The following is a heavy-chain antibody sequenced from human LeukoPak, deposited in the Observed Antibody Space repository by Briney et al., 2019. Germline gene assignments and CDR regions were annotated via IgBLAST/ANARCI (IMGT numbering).Heavy chain of an antibody. D-gene: IGHD4-17*01. Sequence: QSGGSLRLSCATSGFAFNNYAMSWVRQAPGKGLEWVSAISGSGASTYYADSVKGRFTISRDNSKNTVYLQMNSLRVEDTAVYYCVATVTIIDYWGQGTLVTVSS. J-gene: IGHJ4*02. V-gene: IGHV3-23*01. CDR1: GFAFNNYA. CDR3: VATVTIIDY. CDR2: ISGSGAST.